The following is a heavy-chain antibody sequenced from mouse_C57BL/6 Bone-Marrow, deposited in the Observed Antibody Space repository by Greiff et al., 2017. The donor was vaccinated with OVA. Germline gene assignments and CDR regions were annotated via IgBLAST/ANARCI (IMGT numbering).Heavy chain of an antibody. Sequence: QVTLKESGPGILQSSQTLSLTCSFSGFSLSTSGMGVSWIRQPSGKGLEWLAHIYWDDDKRYNPSLKSRLTISKDTSRNRVFLKITSVDTADTATYYCAVYYYGSSYGYWGQGTTLTVSS. D-gene: IGHD1-1*01. CDR2: IYWDDDK. CDR1: GFSLSTSGMG. V-gene: IGHV8-12*01. CDR3: AVYYYGSSYGY. J-gene: IGHJ2*01.